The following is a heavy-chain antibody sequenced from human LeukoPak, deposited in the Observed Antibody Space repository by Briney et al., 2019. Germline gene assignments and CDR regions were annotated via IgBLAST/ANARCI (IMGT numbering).Heavy chain of an antibody. CDR1: GGSISPYY. CDR2: ILYSGST. J-gene: IGHJ6*03. V-gene: IGHV4-59*01. D-gene: IGHD1-1*01. Sequence: SETLSLTCTVSGGSISPYYWNWIRQPPGKGLEWIGHILYSGSTTYNPSLKSRVTISIDESKNQFSLNLTSVTAADTAVYYCARVKMSRDNVYYYYYLDVWGKGTTVTVSS. CDR3: ARVKMSRDNVYYYYYLDV.